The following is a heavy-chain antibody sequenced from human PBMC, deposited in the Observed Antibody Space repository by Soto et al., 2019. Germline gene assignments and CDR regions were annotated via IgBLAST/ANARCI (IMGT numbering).Heavy chain of an antibody. V-gene: IGHV6-1*01. Sequence: LSLTCAISGDSFSINSAAWNWIRQSPSRGLEWLGRTYYRSKWYNDYAVSVKSRITINPDTSKNQFSLQLNSVTPEDTAVYYCARDGRMSVPNNLRFDNWAQGTLVTVSS. CDR1: GDSFSINSAA. J-gene: IGHJ4*02. D-gene: IGHD4-4*01. CDR3: ARDGRMSVPNNLRFDN. CDR2: TYYRSKWYN.